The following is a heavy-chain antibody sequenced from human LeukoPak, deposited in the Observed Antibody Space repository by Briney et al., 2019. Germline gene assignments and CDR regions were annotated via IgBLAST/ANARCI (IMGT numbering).Heavy chain of an antibody. J-gene: IGHJ4*02. D-gene: IGHD6-19*01. CDR3: ARLYSSGWYGDLDY. CDR2: ISYDGSNK. V-gene: IGHV3-30-3*01. Sequence: TGGSLRLSCAASGFAFSSYAMHGVRQAPGKGLEWVAVISYDGSNKYYADSVKGRFTISRDNSKNTLYLQMNSLRPEDTAVYYCARLYSSGWYGDLDYWGQGTLVTVSS. CDR1: GFAFSSYA.